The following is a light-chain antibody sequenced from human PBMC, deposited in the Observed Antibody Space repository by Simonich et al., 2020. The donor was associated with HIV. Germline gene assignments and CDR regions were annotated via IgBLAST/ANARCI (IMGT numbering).Light chain of an antibody. CDR2: WAS. V-gene: IGKV4-1*01. Sequence: DIVMTQSPDSLAVSLGERATINCKSSQSVLHSSNNKNYLVWDQQKPGQPPKLLIYWASTRESGVPDRFSGSGSGTEFTLTISSLQAEDVAVYYCQQYYSTPYTFGQGTKLEIK. J-gene: IGKJ2*01. CDR1: QSVLHSSNNKNY. CDR3: QQYYSTPYT.